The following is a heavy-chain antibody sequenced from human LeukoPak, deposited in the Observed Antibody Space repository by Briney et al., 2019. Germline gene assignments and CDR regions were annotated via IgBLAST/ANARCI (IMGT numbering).Heavy chain of an antibody. J-gene: IGHJ4*02. CDR3: AKTGYSSGWYRIWDY. CDR1: GFTFSSFE. Sequence: GGSLRLSCAASGFTFSSFEMSWVRQAPGKGLEWVSAISGSGGSAYYADSVKGRFTISRDNSRNSLSQQMNSLRAEDTALYYCAKTGYSSGWYRIWDYWGQGTLVTVSS. D-gene: IGHD6-19*01. CDR2: ISGSGGSA. V-gene: IGHV3-23*01.